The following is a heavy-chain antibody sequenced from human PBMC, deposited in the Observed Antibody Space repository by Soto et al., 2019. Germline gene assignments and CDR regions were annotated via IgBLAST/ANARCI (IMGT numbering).Heavy chain of an antibody. Sequence: QLQLQESGPGLVKPSETLSLTCTVSGGSISSSSYYWGWIRQPPGKGLEWIGSVYYSGSTYYNPSLRSRVTISVDTSKNQFSLKLSSVTAADTAVYYCARHVRRQQLGVSGWFDPWGQGTLVPVSS. J-gene: IGHJ5*02. CDR1: GGSISSSSYY. CDR3: ARHVRRQQLGVSGWFDP. CDR2: VYYSGST. D-gene: IGHD6-13*01. V-gene: IGHV4-39*01.